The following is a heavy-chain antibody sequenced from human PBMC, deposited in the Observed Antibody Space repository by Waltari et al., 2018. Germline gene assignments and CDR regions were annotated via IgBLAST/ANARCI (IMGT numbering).Heavy chain of an antibody. Sequence: EVHLVESGGGLVQPGRSLRLSCAASGFTFDDYAMHWVRQAPGKGLEWVSGITWNSGSIGYADSVKGRFTISRDSAKNSLYLQMNSLRPDDTALYYCAKDQSNYYYGMDVRGQGTTVTVSS. J-gene: IGHJ6*02. CDR1: GFTFDDYA. V-gene: IGHV3-9*01. CDR3: AKDQSNYYYGMDV. CDR2: ITWNSGSI. D-gene: IGHD6-6*01.